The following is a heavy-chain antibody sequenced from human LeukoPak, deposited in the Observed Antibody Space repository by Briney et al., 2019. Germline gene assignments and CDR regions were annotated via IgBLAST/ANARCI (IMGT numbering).Heavy chain of an antibody. CDR2: IYHSGST. CDR1: GGSFSGYY. D-gene: IGHD3-10*01. Sequence: PSETLSLTCAVYGGSFSGYYWSWIRQPPGKGLVWIGSIYHSGSTYYNPSLKSRVTISVDTSKNQFSLKLSSVTAADTAVYYCARDRGGYRKIDYWGQGTLVTVSS. J-gene: IGHJ4*02. CDR3: ARDRGGYRKIDY. V-gene: IGHV4-34*01.